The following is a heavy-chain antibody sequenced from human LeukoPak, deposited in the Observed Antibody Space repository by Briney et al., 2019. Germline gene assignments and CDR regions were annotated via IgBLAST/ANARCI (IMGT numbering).Heavy chain of an antibody. J-gene: IGHJ6*04. CDR2: ISGSGGST. CDR3: AKQIWPDYYYGMDV. Sequence: GGSLRLSCAASGFTFSSYAMSWVRQAPGKGQEWVSAISGSGGSTYYADSVKGRFTISRDNSKNTLYLQMNSLGAEDTAVYYCAKQIWPDYYYGMDVWGKGTTVTVSS. V-gene: IGHV3-23*01. CDR1: GFTFSSYA.